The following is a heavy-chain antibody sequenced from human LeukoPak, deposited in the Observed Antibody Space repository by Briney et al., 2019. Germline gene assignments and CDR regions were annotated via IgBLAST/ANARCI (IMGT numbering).Heavy chain of an antibody. D-gene: IGHD6-13*01. V-gene: IGHV3-53*05. J-gene: IGHJ4*02. Sequence: GGSLRLSCAVSGFTVSSNSMSWVRQAPGKGLEWVSVIYSGDRTYYADSVKGRFTISRDNSKSTLYLQVNSLRPEDTAMYYCAKVRGLAAGSESFDYWGQGTLVTVSS. CDR3: AKVRGLAAGSESFDY. CDR2: IYSGDRT. CDR1: GFTVSSNS.